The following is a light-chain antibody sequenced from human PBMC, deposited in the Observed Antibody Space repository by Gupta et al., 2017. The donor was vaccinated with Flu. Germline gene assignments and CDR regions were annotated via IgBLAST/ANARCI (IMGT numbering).Light chain of an antibody. V-gene: IGLV2-8*01. J-gene: IGLJ3*02. CDR1: NDIAGYNL. CDR2: GVS. CDR3: MSYTGNNEFAV. Sequence: NDIAGYNLVSGYQQHPGRPPRLLVYGVSRRPSGVPPRFSGSKSGNTAFLTVSGLQGDDEAAYYCMSYTGNNEFAVFGGGTRLTVL.